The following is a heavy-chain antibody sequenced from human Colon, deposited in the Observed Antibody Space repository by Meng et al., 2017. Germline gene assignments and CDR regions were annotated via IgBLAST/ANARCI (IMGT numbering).Heavy chain of an antibody. CDR1: GFSFSSNF. J-gene: IGHJ4*02. CDR2: IKHDGSEE. CDR3: AKNRVGHDF. Sequence: GGSLRLSCADSGFSFSSNFMSWVRQAPGKGLEWVASIKHDGSEEGYVDSVKGRFIISRDNTKNSLYLQMNSLRAEDTAVYYCAKNRVGHDFWGQGMLVTVSS. D-gene: IGHD1-26*01. V-gene: IGHV3-7*01.